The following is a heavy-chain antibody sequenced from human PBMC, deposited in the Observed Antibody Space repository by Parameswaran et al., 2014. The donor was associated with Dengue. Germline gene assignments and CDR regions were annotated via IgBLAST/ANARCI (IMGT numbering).Heavy chain of an antibody. D-gene: IGHD3-3*01. CDR1: GFTFSSYA. V-gene: IGHV3-23*01. CDR3: AKGSHYDFWSGYAAFDI. CDR2: ISGSGGST. Sequence: QAGGPWRLSCAASGFTFSSYAMNWVRQAPGKGLEWVSAISGSGGSTYYADSVKGRFTISRDNSKNALYLQMNSLRAEDTAVYYCAKGSHYDFWSGYAAFDIWGQGTMVTVSS. J-gene: IGHJ3*02.